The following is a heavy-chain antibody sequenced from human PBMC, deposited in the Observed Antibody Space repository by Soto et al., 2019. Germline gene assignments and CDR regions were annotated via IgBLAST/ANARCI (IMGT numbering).Heavy chain of an antibody. CDR3: THVETTVTKL. D-gene: IGHD4-17*01. J-gene: IGHJ4*02. CDR2: IYWDDDK. Sequence: QITLKESGPTLVKPTQTLTLTCTFSGFSLSTSGVGVGWIRQPPGKALEWLALIYWDDDKRYTPSLKSRLTITKDTSKNQVVLTMTNMYPVDTGTYYCTHVETTVTKLWGQGTLVTVSS. V-gene: IGHV2-5*02. CDR1: GFSLSTSGVG.